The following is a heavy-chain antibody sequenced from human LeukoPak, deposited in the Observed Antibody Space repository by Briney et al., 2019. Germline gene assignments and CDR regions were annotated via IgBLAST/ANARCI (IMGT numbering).Heavy chain of an antibody. D-gene: IGHD3-10*01. V-gene: IGHV4-31*03. CDR2: IYYSGST. J-gene: IGHJ4*02. CDR1: GGSISSGGYY. Sequence: PSETLSLTCTVSGGSISSGGYYWSRIRQHPGKGLEWIGYIYYSGSTYYNPSLKSRVTISVDTSKNQFSLKLSSVTAADTAVYYCARWGGPRYGSGSYRFDYWGQGTLVTVSS. CDR3: ARWGGPRYGSGSYRFDY.